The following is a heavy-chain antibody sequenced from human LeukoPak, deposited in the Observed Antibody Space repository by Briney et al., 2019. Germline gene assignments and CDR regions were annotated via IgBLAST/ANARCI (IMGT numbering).Heavy chain of an antibody. CDR1: GGSISSPDYY. Sequence: SETLSLTCTVSGGSISSPDYYWTWIRQSPGKGLEWIGYIYYSGGTYYNPSLKTRITMSIDKSKNQFSLKLRSVTAADTAVYHCVRAGGSGSYYDVAFDSWGQGTLVTVSA. J-gene: IGHJ4*02. V-gene: IGHV4-30-4*08. CDR2: IYYSGGT. D-gene: IGHD3-10*01. CDR3: VRAGGSGSYYDVAFDS.